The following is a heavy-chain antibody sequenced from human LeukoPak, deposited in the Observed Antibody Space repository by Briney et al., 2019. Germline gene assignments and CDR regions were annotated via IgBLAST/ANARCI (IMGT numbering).Heavy chain of an antibody. CDR2: ISAYNGNT. CDR1: GYTFTSYG. J-gene: IGHJ3*02. Sequence: ASVKVSCKASGYTFTSYGISSVRRAPGQGLEWMGCISAYNGNTNYAQKLQGRVTMTKDTSTSTAYMELRSLRSDDTAVYYCAREGAVAGTGAFDIWGQGTMVTVSS. V-gene: IGHV1-18*01. D-gene: IGHD6-19*01. CDR3: AREGAVAGTGAFDI.